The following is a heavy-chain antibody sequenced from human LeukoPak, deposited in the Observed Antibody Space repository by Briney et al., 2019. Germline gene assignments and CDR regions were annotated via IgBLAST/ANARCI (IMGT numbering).Heavy chain of an antibody. V-gene: IGHV3-21*01. CDR2: ISSSSSYI. CDR1: GFTFSSYS. D-gene: IGHD6-6*01. J-gene: IGHJ4*02. Sequence: GGSLRLSCAASGFTFSSYSMNWVRQAPGKGLEWVSSISSSSSYIYYADSVKGRFTISRDNAKNSLYLQMNSLRAEDTAVYYCARDTLAARHFDYWGQGTLVTVSS. CDR3: ARDTLAARHFDY.